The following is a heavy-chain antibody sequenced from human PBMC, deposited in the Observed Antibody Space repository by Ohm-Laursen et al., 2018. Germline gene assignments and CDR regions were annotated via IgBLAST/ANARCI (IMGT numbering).Heavy chain of an antibody. V-gene: IGHV4-39*01. CDR1: GGSISSSSYY. CDR2: IYYSGST. J-gene: IGHJ5*02. Sequence: SETLSLTCTVSGGSISSSSYYWGWIRQPPGKRLEWIGSIYYSGSTYYNPSLKSRVTISVDTSKNQFSLKLSSVTAADTAVYYCARHPVYCSGGSYYTNWFAPWGLGTLVTVSS. D-gene: IGHD2-15*01. CDR3: ARHPVYCSGGSYYTNWFAP.